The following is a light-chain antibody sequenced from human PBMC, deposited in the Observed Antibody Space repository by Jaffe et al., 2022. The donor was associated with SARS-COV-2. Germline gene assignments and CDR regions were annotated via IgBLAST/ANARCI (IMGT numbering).Light chain of an antibody. V-gene: IGKV1-5*03. Sequence: DIQMTQSPSTLSTSIGDRVTITCRASQSINTHLAWYQQKPGKAPKLLIYKASSLESGVPSRFSGSGSGTEFILTISSLQPDDFATYYCQQYHSHSLTFGGGTKVEIK. J-gene: IGKJ4*01. CDR3: QQYHSHSLT. CDR2: KAS. CDR1: QSINTH.